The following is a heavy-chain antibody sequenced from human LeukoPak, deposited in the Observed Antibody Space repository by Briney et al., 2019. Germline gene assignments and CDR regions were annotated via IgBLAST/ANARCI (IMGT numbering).Heavy chain of an antibody. D-gene: IGHD2-2*01. CDR3: ARDYAVGESFDI. CDR2: ITSYGSST. Sequence: GGSLTLSCTASGFTYSSYSMNWVRQAPGEGLVWVARITSYGSSTSHADSVKGRFTITRDNAKNTLYLQMNSLRAEDTAVYYCARDYAVGESFDIWGQGTLVTVSS. V-gene: IGHV3-74*01. J-gene: IGHJ3*02. CDR1: GFTYSSYS.